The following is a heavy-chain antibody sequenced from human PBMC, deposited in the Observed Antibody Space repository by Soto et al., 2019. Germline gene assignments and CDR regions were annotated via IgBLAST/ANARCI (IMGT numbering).Heavy chain of an antibody. CDR2: ISYDGSNK. J-gene: IGHJ4*02. Sequence: QVHLVESGGGVVQPGRSLRLSCAASGFTFSDYAVHWVRQAPGKGLEWVAVISYDGSNKYYADSVKGRFTISRDTSKNTLYLQMNSLRTEDTAMYYCARDRGKGGSEYQLLYVDYWGQGTLVTVSS. V-gene: IGHV3-30-3*01. D-gene: IGHD2-2*02. CDR1: GFTFSDYA. CDR3: ARDRGKGGSEYQLLYVDY.